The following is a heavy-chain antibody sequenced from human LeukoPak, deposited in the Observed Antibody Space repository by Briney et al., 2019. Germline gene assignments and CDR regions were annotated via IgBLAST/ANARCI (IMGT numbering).Heavy chain of an antibody. V-gene: IGHV4-30-4*08. CDR1: GGSISSGDYY. J-gene: IGHJ4*02. CDR2: IYYSGST. D-gene: IGHD3-10*01. Sequence: SQTLSLTCTVSGGSISSGDYYWSWIRQPPGKGLEWIGYIYYSGSTYYNPSLKSRVTISVDTSKNQFSLKLSSVTAADTAVYYCARDMVRGVSVVFDYWGQGTLVTVSS. CDR3: ARDMVRGVSVVFDY.